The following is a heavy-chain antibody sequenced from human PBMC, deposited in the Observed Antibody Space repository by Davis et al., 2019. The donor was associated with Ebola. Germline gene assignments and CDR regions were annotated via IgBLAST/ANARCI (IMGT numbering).Heavy chain of an antibody. J-gene: IGHJ4*02. CDR3: SVGGQNGGFDY. Sequence: AASVKVSCKASGYTFTSHGISWVRQAPGQGLEWMGWISAFNGNTNYAQKLQGRVTMTIDTSTSTAYMELSTLRSEDTAVYYCSVGGQNGGFDYWGQGTLVPVSS. CDR2: ISAFNGNT. V-gene: IGHV1-18*01. CDR1: GYTFTSHG. D-gene: IGHD7-27*01.